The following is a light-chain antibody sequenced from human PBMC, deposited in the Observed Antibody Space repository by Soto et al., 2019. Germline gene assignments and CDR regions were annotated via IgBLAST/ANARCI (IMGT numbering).Light chain of an antibody. J-gene: IGLJ3*02. V-gene: IGLV1-44*01. Sequence: QSVLTQPPSASGTPGQSVTISCSGSSSNVGSNTVHWYQQLPGTAPKLLIYRDNQRPSGVPDRFSGSKSGTSASLAISGLQSEYDSDYYCAARDDSLNGRVFGGGTKLTVL. CDR3: AARDDSLNGRV. CDR1: SSNVGSNT. CDR2: RDN.